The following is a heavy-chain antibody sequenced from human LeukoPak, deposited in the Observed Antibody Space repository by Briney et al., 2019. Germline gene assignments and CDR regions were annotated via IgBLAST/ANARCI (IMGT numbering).Heavy chain of an antibody. Sequence: GGSLRLSCAVSGFTVSTNYMTWVRQAPGKGLEWVSVIYTSENTYYADSVKGRFVISRDNSKNTLYLQMYSLRAEDTAVYYCARVTGTFTMVRGVIRSHYYYGVDVWGQGTTVAVSS. V-gene: IGHV3-66*01. CDR1: GFTVSTNY. D-gene: IGHD3-10*01. J-gene: IGHJ6*02. CDR3: ARVTGTFTMVRGVIRSHYYYGVDV. CDR2: IYTSENT.